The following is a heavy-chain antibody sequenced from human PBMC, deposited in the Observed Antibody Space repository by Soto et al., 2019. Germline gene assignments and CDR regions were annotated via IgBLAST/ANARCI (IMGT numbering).Heavy chain of an antibody. Sequence: SLRLSCAASGFTFSSYGMHWVRQAPGKGLEWVAVISYDGSNKYYADSVKGRFTISRDNSKNTLYLQMNSLRAEDTAVYYCAKFGPPKMPYYGMDVWGQGTTVTVSS. CDR2: ISYDGSNK. J-gene: IGHJ6*02. V-gene: IGHV3-30*18. CDR3: AKFGPPKMPYYGMDV. D-gene: IGHD2-2*01. CDR1: GFTFSSYG.